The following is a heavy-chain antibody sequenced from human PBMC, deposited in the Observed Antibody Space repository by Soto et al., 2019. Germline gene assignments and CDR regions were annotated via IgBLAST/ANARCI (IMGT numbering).Heavy chain of an antibody. CDR3: AKVLRNYYFDY. CDR1: GFTFSSYW. CDR2: INSDGSST. J-gene: IGHJ4*02. D-gene: IGHD1-7*01. Sequence: GGSLRLSCAASGFTFSSYWMHWVRQAPGKGLVWVSRINSDGSSTSYADSVKGRFTISRDNAKNTLYLQMNSLRAEDTAVYYCAKVLRNYYFDYWGQGTLVTVSS. V-gene: IGHV3-74*01.